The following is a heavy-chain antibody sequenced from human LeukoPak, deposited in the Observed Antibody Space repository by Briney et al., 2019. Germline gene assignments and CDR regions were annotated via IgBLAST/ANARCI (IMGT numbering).Heavy chain of an antibody. V-gene: IGHV4-4*07. CDR1: GGSISSYY. CDR2: IYNSGST. Sequence: SETLSLTCTVSGGSISSYYWSWIRQPAGKGLEWIGRIYNSGSTNYNPTLKSRVTMSVHTSKNQFSLKLSSVTAADTAGYYCARDLWDLRFGERTNWYFDLWGRGTLVTVSS. CDR3: ARDLWDLRFGERTNWYFDL. D-gene: IGHD3-10*01. J-gene: IGHJ2*01.